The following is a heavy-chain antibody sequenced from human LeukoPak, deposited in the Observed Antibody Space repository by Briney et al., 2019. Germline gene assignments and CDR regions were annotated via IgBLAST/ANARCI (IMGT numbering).Heavy chain of an antibody. D-gene: IGHD3-10*02. CDR3: AKDRSDNTTWYVGSH. CDR1: GFTFSSYW. J-gene: IGHJ4*02. V-gene: IGHV3-23*01. CDR2: ISGSGYST. Sequence: VGSLRLSSAASGFTFSSYWMSWVRQAPGKGLEWVSSISGSGYSTYYADSVKGRFTISRDNSWNTLFLQMNSLRAEDTAVYYCAKDRSDNTTWYVGSHWGQGTLATVSS.